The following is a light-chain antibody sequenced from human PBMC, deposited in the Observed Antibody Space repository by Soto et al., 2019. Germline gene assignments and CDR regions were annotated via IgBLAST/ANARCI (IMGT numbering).Light chain of an antibody. J-gene: IGKJ3*01. CDR2: KAS. V-gene: IGKV1-5*03. CDR3: QQSFT. CDR1: QSISSW. Sequence: IQMTQSPSTLSASVGDRVTITCRASQSISSWLAWYQQKPGKAPKLLIYKASSLESGVPSRFSGCGSGTEFTLTISSLQPDDFATYYCQQSFTFGPGTKVDIK.